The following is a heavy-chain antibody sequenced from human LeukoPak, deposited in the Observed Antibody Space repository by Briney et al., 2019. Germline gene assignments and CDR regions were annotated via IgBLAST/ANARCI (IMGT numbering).Heavy chain of an antibody. CDR3: AAGTPNIVAHDAFDI. J-gene: IGHJ3*02. V-gene: IGHV1-58*02. D-gene: IGHD5-12*01. CDR1: GFTFTSSA. Sequence: TSVKVSCKASGFTFTSSAMQWVRQARGQRLERIGWIVVGSGNTNYAQKFQERVTITRDMSTSTAYMELSSLRSEDTAVYYCAAGTPNIVAHDAFDIWGQGTMVTVSS. CDR2: IVVGSGNT.